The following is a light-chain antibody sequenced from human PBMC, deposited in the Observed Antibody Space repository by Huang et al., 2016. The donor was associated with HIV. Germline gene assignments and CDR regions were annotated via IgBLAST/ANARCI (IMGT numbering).Light chain of an antibody. CDR3: QPYYSPPYI. CDR2: WAS. V-gene: IGKV4-1*01. CDR1: QGVLYNSNNKNY. Sequence: DIVMTQSPDSLAASLGERATINCKSSQGVLYNSNNKNYLAWYQQKPGQPPKLLIYWASARGAGVPDRFSGSGSGTDFTRTINSLQAGDVAIYYCQPYYSPPYIFGQGTRLEIK. J-gene: IGKJ2*01.